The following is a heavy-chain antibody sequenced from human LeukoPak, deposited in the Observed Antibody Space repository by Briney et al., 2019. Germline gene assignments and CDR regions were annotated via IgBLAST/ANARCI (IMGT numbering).Heavy chain of an antibody. D-gene: IGHD3-9*01. CDR1: GYTFTSYG. CDR2: ISAYNGNT. V-gene: IGHV1-18*01. CDR3: ARDRALRYFDWLTKYYYMDV. J-gene: IGHJ6*03. Sequence: ASVKVSCKASGYTFTSYGISWVRQAPGQGLEWMGWISAYNGNTNYAQKLQGRVTMTTDTSTSTAYMELRSLRSDDTAVYYCARDRALRYFDWLTKYYYMDVWGKGTTVTISS.